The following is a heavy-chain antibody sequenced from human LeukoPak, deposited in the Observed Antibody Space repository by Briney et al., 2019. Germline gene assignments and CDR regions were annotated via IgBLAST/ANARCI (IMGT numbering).Heavy chain of an antibody. CDR2: LAVGSGNT. V-gene: IGHV1-58*02. J-gene: IGHJ4*02. D-gene: IGHD3-22*01. CDR3: AAVFGSGYYYYFDY. CDR1: GFSFSSSS. Sequence: ASVKVSCKASGFSFSSSSMQWVRQARGQRLEWIGWLAVGSGNTNYAQKFRGRVTITRDVSTSTAYMELSSLRSEDTALYYCAAVFGSGYYYYFDYWGQGSLVTVSS.